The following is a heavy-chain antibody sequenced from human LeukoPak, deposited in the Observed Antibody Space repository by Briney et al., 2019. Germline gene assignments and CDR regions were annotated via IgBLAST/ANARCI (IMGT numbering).Heavy chain of an antibody. CDR2: MSPNSGNT. CDR1: GYTFTSYD. D-gene: IGHD5-24*01. V-gene: IGHV1-8*01. J-gene: IGHJ4*02. Sequence: ASVKVSCKASGYTFTSYDINWVRQATGQGLEWMGWMSPNSGNTGYAQKFQGRVTMTRNTSISTAYMELSSLRSEDTAVYCCARVKRWLQLQPFDYWGQGTLVTVSS. CDR3: ARVKRWLQLQPFDY.